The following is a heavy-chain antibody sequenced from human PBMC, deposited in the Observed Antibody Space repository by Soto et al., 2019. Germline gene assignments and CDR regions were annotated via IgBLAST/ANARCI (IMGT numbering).Heavy chain of an antibody. CDR1: GDSFSGYY. CDR2: VYTSGNT. CDR3: AREARETVGDGYWCDP. V-gene: IGHV4-4*07. Sequence: QVQLQESGPGLVKPSETLSLTCTVSGDSFSGYYWSWIRQPAGKGLEWIGRVYTSGNTDYNPSLKSRVTVSVDTSKNQFSLKLSSVPAADTAVYYCAREARETVGDGYWCDPWGQGTLVTVSS. D-gene: IGHD2-21*02. J-gene: IGHJ5*02.